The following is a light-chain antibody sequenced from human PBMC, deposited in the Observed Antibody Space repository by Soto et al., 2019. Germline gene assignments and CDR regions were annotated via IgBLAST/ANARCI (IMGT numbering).Light chain of an antibody. J-gene: IGKJ3*01. V-gene: IGKV3-20*01. CDR2: SAS. CDR3: QQYGTSPSLFT. CDR1: QSVINTY. Sequence: ETVLTQSPGTLSLSPGERATLSCRASQSVINTYLAWYQQRPGQAPRLLIYSASTRATGTPDRFSGSGSGTDFTLTISRLEPEDFAVYYCQQYGTSPSLFTFGPGTKVDIK.